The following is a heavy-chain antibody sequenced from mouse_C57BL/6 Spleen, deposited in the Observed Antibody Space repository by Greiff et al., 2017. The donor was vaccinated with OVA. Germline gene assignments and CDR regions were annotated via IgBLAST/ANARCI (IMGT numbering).Heavy chain of an antibody. Sequence: QVQLQQPGAGLVKPGASVKLSCKASGYTFTSYWMQWVKQRPGQGLEWIGEIDPSDSYTNYNQKFKGKATLTVDTSSSTAYLQLISLTSEDSAVFYSAKMGLLPHCYAMDYWGQGTTVTVSS. J-gene: IGHJ4*01. CDR3: AKMGLLPHCYAMDY. V-gene: IGHV1-50*01. CDR2: IDPSDSYT. CDR1: GYTFTSYW. D-gene: IGHD2-3*01.